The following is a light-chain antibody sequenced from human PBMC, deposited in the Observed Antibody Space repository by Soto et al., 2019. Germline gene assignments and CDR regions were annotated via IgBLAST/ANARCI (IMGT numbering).Light chain of an antibody. V-gene: IGKV1-17*01. CDR1: QSISNH. CDR2: DAY. J-gene: IGKJ1*01. CDR3: IQHNSYPPT. Sequence: DIQMTQSPSSLSASVEDRVIITCRASQSISNHLNWYQQKPGKAHKVLIFDAYSLESGVQSRFSGSGSGTEFTLTIRSLQPEDFATYYCIQHNSYPPTFGQGTKVDI.